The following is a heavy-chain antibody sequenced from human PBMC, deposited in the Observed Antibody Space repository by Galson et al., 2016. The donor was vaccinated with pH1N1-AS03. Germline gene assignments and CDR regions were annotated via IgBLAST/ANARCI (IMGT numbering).Heavy chain of an antibody. D-gene: IGHD6-13*01. CDR1: GLSVTDYY. V-gene: IGHV3-11*04. CDR2: ISWNGDFI. J-gene: IGHJ4*02. CDR3: AKTVQYTSSWNPFDY. Sequence: SLRLSCAASGLSVTDYYMAWIRQAPGKGLECVSYISWNGDFIQYADSVRGRFTISRDNSNNTLSLQMNSLRPEDTALYYCAKTVQYTSSWNPFDYWGQGTLVTVSS.